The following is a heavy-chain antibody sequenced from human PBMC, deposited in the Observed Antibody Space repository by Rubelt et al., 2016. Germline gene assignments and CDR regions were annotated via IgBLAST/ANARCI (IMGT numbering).Heavy chain of an antibody. D-gene: IGHD6-6*01. CDR1: TFSSYW. CDR3: AREYSSSRYFDY. V-gene: IGHV3-74*01. Sequence: TFSSYWMHWVRQAPGKGLVWVSRINSDGSNTNYADSVKGRFTISRDNAENTLYLPMNSLRAEDTAIYYCAREYSSSRYFDYWGQGTLVTVSS. J-gene: IGHJ4*02. CDR2: INSDGSNT.